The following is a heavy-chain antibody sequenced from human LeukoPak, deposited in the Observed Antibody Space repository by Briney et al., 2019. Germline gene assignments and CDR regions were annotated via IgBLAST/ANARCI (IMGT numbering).Heavy chain of an antibody. Sequence: SETLSLTCAVYGGSITGYYWSWIRQPPGKGLEWVGEIHYTGATSYDPSLKSRATISIDTSKNQVSLKLSSVTAADTAVYYCARGNILSGYCFDFWGQGALVTVSS. CDR2: IHYTGAT. V-gene: IGHV4-34*01. CDR3: ARGNILSGYCFDF. J-gene: IGHJ4*02. CDR1: GGSITGYY. D-gene: IGHD3-9*01.